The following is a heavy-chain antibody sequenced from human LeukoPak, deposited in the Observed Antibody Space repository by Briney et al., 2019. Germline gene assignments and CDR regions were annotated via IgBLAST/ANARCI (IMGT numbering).Heavy chain of an antibody. D-gene: IGHD1-26*01. CDR2: INTRSGGT. J-gene: IGHJ4*02. CDR1: GYTFTGYY. Sequence: ASVKVSCKASGYTFTGYYMHWVRQAPGQGLEWMGWINTRSGGTRYAQNFQGRVSMTRDTSISTAYMELSSLTSDDTAVIYCARVQCCDVGKSFLFDYWGQGTLVTASS. CDR3: ARVQCCDVGKSFLFDY. V-gene: IGHV1-2*02.